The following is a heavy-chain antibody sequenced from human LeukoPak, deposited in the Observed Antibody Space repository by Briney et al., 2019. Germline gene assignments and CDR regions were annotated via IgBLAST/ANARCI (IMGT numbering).Heavy chain of an antibody. CDR1: GFTFTNYW. Sequence: GGSLRLSCAASGFTFTNYWMSWVRQAPGKGLELVANIKQDRSEKYYVDSVKGRFTISRDNAKNSLYLQMNSLRAEDTAVYYCARTRTDFVGYYFDYWGQGTLVTVSS. D-gene: IGHD3/OR15-3a*01. CDR2: IKQDRSEK. CDR3: ARTRTDFVGYYFDY. J-gene: IGHJ4*02. V-gene: IGHV3-7*01.